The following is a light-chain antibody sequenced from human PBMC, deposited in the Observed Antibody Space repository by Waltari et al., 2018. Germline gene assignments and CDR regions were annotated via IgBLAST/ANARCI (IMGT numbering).Light chain of an antibody. J-gene: IGKJ4*01. CDR2: KAS. V-gene: IGKV1-5*03. CDR1: QSIGSW. CDR3: QQYNDYSLT. Sequence: DIQITQSPSTLSASVGDRVTITCRASQSIGSWLAWYQQKPGKAPKFLIYKASNLESGVPSRFSGSGSGTEFTLTISSLQPDDFATYYCQQYNDYSLTFGGGTKVEIK.